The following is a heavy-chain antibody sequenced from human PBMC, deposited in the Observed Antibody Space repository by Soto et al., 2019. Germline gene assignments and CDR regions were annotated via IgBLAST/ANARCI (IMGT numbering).Heavy chain of an antibody. V-gene: IGHV4-34*01. CDR1: GGSFSGYY. J-gene: IGHJ4*02. Sequence: SETLSLTCAVYGGSFSGYYWSWVRQPPGKGLEWIGEINHSGSTNYNPSLKSRVTISVDTSKNQFSLKLSSVTAADTAVYYCARRMEAGIVVVVAATPPYYFDYWGQGTLVTVSS. CDR2: INHSGST. D-gene: IGHD2-15*01. CDR3: ARRMEAGIVVVVAATPPYYFDY.